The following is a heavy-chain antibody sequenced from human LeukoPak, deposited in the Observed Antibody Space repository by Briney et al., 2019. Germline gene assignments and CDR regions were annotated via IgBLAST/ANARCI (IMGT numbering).Heavy chain of an antibody. V-gene: IGHV3-23*01. J-gene: IGHJ4*02. CDR1: GVSFINFV. CDR3: AKDLAYDSSDYWGFDY. D-gene: IGHD3-22*01. Sequence: GGSLRLSCAASGVSFINFVMRCVRQAPGKGLEWVSGFRGSDSSTYYADSVRGRFTISRDNSKNTLYLQMNSLRAEDTAVYFCAKDLAYDSSDYWGFDYWGQGTLVTVSS. CDR2: FRGSDSST.